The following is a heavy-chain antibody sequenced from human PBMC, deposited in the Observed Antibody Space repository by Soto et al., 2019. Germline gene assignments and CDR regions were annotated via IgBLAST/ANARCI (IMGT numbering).Heavy chain of an antibody. Sequence: EVQLLESGGGLVQPGGSLRLSCAASGFTFSSYAMSWVRQAPGKGLEWVSAISGSGGSTYYADSVKGRFTISRDNSKNTLYLQMNSLRAEDTAVYYCARVVSRQYYYGSGSYSDYWGQGTLVTVSS. CDR2: ISGSGGST. D-gene: IGHD3-10*01. CDR1: GFTFSSYA. V-gene: IGHV3-23*01. CDR3: ARVVSRQYYYGSGSYSDY. J-gene: IGHJ4*02.